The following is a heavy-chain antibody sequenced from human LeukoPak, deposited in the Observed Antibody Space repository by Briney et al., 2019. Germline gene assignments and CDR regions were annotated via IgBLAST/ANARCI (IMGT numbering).Heavy chain of an antibody. J-gene: IGHJ5*02. CDR3: ASGARGQS. CDR1: GFTFEDYA. V-gene: IGHV3-9*01. CDR2: ISWNSADR. Sequence: GGSLRLSCAASGFTFEDYAMHWVRQVPGKGLEWVSGISWNSADRGYADSVKGRFTISRDNAKNSLYLQMNSLRVEDTAVYYCASGARGQSWGQGTLVTVSS. D-gene: IGHD6-25*01.